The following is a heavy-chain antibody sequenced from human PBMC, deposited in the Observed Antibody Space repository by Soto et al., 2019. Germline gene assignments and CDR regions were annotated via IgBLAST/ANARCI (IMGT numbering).Heavy chain of an antibody. Sequence: GESLKISCEGSGYTFSGYWIAWVRRMPGKGLEWMGIIYPGDSDTRYSPSFQGQVTISADKSINTAYLQWSSLKASDSAIYYCARLPVLRYFDWTHWFDPWGQGTLVTVSS. CDR3: ARLPVLRYFDWTHWFDP. CDR1: GYTFSGYW. D-gene: IGHD3-9*01. CDR2: IYPGDSDT. V-gene: IGHV5-51*01. J-gene: IGHJ5*02.